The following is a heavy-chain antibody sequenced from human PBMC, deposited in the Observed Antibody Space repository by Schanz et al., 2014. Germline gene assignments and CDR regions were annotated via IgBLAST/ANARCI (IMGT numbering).Heavy chain of an antibody. D-gene: IGHD5-12*01. J-gene: IGHJ4*02. V-gene: IGHV1-2*02. Sequence: QVLLVQSGAEVKQPGASVKVSCKASGYTFTGYYIHWVRQAPGQGFEWMGWINPLSGATDYAPTFKGSVSMTRDTSMSTAYMELSGLTSDDTATYFCARARYTGYDCSGYWGQGTLLIVSS. CDR3: ARARYTGYDCSGY. CDR1: GYTFTGYY. CDR2: INPLSGAT.